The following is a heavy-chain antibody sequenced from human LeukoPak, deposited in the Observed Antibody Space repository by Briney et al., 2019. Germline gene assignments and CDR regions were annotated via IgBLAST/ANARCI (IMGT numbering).Heavy chain of an antibody. D-gene: IGHD6-13*01. V-gene: IGHV4-59*01. Sequence: SETLSLTCTVSGVSISSYYWSWIRQPPGKGLEWIGYIYYSGSTNYNPSLKSRVTISVDTSKNQFSLKLSSVTAADTAVYYCAREHSSSWPDYFDYWGQGTLVTVSS. CDR2: IYYSGST. J-gene: IGHJ4*02. CDR3: AREHSSSWPDYFDY. CDR1: GVSISSYY.